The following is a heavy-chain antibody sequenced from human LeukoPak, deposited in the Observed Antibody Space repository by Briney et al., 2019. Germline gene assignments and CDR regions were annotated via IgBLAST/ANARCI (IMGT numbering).Heavy chain of an antibody. J-gene: IGHJ4*02. CDR1: GFTFSSYG. CDR3: ARANWGRDDFDY. D-gene: IGHD7-27*01. Sequence: GGSLRLSCAASGFTFSSYGMPWVRQAPGKGLEWVAVIWYDGSNKYYADSVKGRFTISRDNSKNTLYLQMNSLRAEDTAVYYCARANWGRDDFDYWGQGTLVTVSS. V-gene: IGHV3-33*01. CDR2: IWYDGSNK.